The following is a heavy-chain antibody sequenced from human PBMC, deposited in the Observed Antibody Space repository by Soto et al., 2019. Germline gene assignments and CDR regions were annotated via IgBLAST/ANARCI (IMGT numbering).Heavy chain of an antibody. Sequence: SETLSLTCTVSGGSISSYFWSWIRQPPGKGLEWIGYIYYSGSTNYNLSLKSRVTISVDTSKNQFSLKLTSVTAADTAVYYCARGKGDYWGQGTLVTVSS. V-gene: IGHV4-59*12. CDR1: GGSISSYF. CDR2: IYYSGST. CDR3: ARGKGDY. J-gene: IGHJ4*02.